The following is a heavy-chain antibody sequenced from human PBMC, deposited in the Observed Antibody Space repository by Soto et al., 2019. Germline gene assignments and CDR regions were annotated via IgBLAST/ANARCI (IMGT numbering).Heavy chain of an antibody. CDR2: IRSKDNNYAT. D-gene: IGHD3-22*01. CDR3: TRPSEDRIGYDWFFDL. CDR1: GFTLSGSA. Sequence: EEQLVESGGGLVQPGGSLTLSCAASGFTLSGSAIHWVRQASGKGLEWVGRIRSKDNNYATAYAASVKGRFTISRDDSDNTAYLHMNRLNTAATAVYYCTRPSEDRIGYDWFFDLWGRGTLVTVSS. V-gene: IGHV3-73*02. J-gene: IGHJ2*01.